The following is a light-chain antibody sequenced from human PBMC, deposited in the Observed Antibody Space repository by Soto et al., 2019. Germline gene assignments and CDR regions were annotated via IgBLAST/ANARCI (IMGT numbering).Light chain of an antibody. CDR3: QQRYSWPLT. Sequence: EIVLTQSPAALSLSPGGRATLSCRVSQSINIYLAWYQQKLGQAPRLLIYDASIRATGIPASFSGSGSGTEFTLTSSRLEPEDFGVYYCQQRYSWPLTFGGGTKVEIK. CDR2: DAS. J-gene: IGKJ4*01. V-gene: IGKV3-11*01. CDR1: QSINIY.